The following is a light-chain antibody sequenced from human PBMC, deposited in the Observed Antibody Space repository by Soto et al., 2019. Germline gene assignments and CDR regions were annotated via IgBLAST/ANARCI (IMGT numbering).Light chain of an antibody. CDR1: QSVGDTY. CDR2: STS. CDR3: QHYDRAPMWT. J-gene: IGKJ1*01. Sequence: EIVLTQSPGTLSLSPVERATLSCMASQSVGDTYLAWYQQKPGQAPRLLMYSTSIRATGIPDRFSGSGSGTDLTLTISRLDPEDFAVYYCQHYDRAPMWTFGQGTKVDIK. V-gene: IGKV3-20*01.